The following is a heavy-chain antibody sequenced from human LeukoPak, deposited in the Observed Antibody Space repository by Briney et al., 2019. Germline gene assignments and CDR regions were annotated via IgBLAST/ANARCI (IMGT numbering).Heavy chain of an antibody. CDR2: IYHSGST. J-gene: IGHJ4*02. CDR1: GYSISSGYY. V-gene: IGHV4-38-2*02. CDR3: ARVSSGSYGYYY. Sequence: SETLSLTCTVSGYSISSGYYWGWIRQPPGKGLEWIGSIYHSGSTYYNPSLKSRVTISVDTSKNQFSLKLSSVTAADTAVYYCARVSSGSYGYYYWGQGTLVTVSS. D-gene: IGHD5-18*01.